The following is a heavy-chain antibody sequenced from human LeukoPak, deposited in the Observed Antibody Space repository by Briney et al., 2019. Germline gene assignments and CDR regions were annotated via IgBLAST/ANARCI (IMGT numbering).Heavy chain of an antibody. J-gene: IGHJ3*02. CDR3: ARHDSSSSYDAFDN. CDR1: GGSISSYY. CDR2: IYYSGST. D-gene: IGHD6-13*01. Sequence: SETLSLTCTVSGGSISSYYWSWIRQPPGKGLEWIGYIYYSGSTNYNPSLKSRVTISVDTSKNQFSLKLSSVTAADTAVYYCARHDSSSSYDAFDNWGQGTMVTVSS. V-gene: IGHV4-59*08.